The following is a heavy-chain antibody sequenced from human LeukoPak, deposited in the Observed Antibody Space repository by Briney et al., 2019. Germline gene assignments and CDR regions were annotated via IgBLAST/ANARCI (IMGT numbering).Heavy chain of an antibody. D-gene: IGHD3-10*01. CDR3: ATGERMVRGDGVDY. CDR1: GFTVRNNY. V-gene: IGHV3-66*01. Sequence: GGSLRLSCAASGFTVRNNYMSWVRQAPGMGLEWVSVIYSGGSTYYADSVKGRFTISRDNSKNTLYLQMNSLRAEDTAVYFCATGERMVRGDGVDYWGQGTLVTVSS. CDR2: IYSGGST. J-gene: IGHJ4*02.